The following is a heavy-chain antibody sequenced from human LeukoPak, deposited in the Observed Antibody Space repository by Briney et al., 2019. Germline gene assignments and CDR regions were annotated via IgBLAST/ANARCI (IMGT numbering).Heavy chain of an antibody. CDR1: GFTFAVYT. CDR3: SKSAYQYYSSGFDY. CDR2: ISWDGGST. Sequence: GGSLRLSCAASGFTFAVYTLYWVRQAPGKGLEWVSLISWDGGSTYYADSVKGRFTISRDNSKNSLYLQMNSLRTEDTALYYCSKSAYQYYSSGFDYWGQGTLVTVSS. V-gene: IGHV3-43*01. J-gene: IGHJ4*02. D-gene: IGHD3-22*01.